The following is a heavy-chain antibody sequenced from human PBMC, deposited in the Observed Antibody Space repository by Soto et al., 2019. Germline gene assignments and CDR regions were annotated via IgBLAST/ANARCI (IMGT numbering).Heavy chain of an antibody. CDR3: ARGLQYYYDSSGYYDDY. CDR2: MNPNSGNT. CDR1: GYTFTSYD. D-gene: IGHD3-22*01. J-gene: IGHJ4*02. Sequence: QVQLVQSGAEVKKPGASVKVSCKASGYTFTSYDINWVRQATGQGLEWRGWMNPNSGNTGYAQKFQGRVTMTRNTSISTAYMELSSLRSEDTAVYYCARGLQYYYDSSGYYDDYWGQGTLVTVSS. V-gene: IGHV1-8*01.